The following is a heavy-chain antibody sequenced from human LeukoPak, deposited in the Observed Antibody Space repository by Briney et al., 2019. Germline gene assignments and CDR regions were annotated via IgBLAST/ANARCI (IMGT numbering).Heavy chain of an antibody. CDR2: INHSGST. D-gene: IGHD3-10*01. Sequence: SETLSLTCAVYGGSFSGYYWSWIRQPPGKGQEWIGEINHSGSTNYTPSLKSRVTISVDTSKNQFSLKLSSVTAADTAVYYCARDTGITMVRGVIITGDYYYYMDVWGKGTTVTISS. J-gene: IGHJ6*03. CDR3: ARDTGITMVRGVIITGDYYYYMDV. V-gene: IGHV4-34*01. CDR1: GGSFSGYY.